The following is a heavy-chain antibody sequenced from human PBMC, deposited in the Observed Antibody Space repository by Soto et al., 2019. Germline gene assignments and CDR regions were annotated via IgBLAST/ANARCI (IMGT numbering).Heavy chain of an antibody. CDR1: GFPFSSYA. V-gene: IGHV3-23*01. Sequence: EVQLLESGGGLVQPGGSVRLSCAASGFPFSSYAMSWVRQAPGKGLEWVSAISGNGAETSYAASVRGRFTISRDNSRDTLYLHMNSLRADDTAVYYCSKERRGSGWFVCSYWGLGILVTVSS. J-gene: IGHJ4*02. CDR3: SKERRGSGWFVCSY. CDR2: ISGNGAET. D-gene: IGHD6-19*01.